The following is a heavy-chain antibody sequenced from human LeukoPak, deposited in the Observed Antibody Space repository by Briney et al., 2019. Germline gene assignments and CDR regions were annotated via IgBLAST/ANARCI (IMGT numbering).Heavy chain of an antibody. CDR2: TIGGDGPA. D-gene: IGHD4-23*01. CDR1: RLSFRDSW. V-gene: IGHV3-15*01. J-gene: IGHJ4*02. CDR3: TWMATVVTVDI. Sequence: SLKLPCAEQRLSFRDSWPCWARQPPKKGLEWIGRTIGGDGPADYAAPVKGRFTISRDYSKDTMYLHMNSLKTEDTAVYYCTWMATVVTVDIWGQGTLVTVSS.